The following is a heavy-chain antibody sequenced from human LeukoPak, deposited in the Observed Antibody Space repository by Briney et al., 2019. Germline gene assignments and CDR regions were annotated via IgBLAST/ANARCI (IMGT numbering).Heavy chain of an antibody. CDR2: IYYSGST. CDR3: TRGAGWLIDY. J-gene: IGHJ4*02. CDR1: GGSISSYY. Sequence: PSETLSLTCTVSGGSISSYYWSWIRQPPGKGLEWIGYIYYSGSTNYNPSLKSRVTISVDTSKNQFSLKLSSVTAADTAVYYCTRGAGWLIDYWGQGILVTVSS. D-gene: IGHD3-16*01. V-gene: IGHV4-59*08.